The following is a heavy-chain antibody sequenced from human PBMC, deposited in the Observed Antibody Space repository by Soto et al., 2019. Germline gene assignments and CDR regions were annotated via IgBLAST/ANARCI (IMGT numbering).Heavy chain of an antibody. CDR1: GGSISSGDYY. CDR3: ATDSGYETSGYRRYYFDY. D-gene: IGHD3-22*01. Sequence: SETLSLTCTVSGGSISSGDYYWSWIRQHPGKGLEWIGYIYYSGSTYYNPSLKSRVTISVDTSKNQFSLKLSSVTAADTAVYYCATDSGYETSGYRRYYFDYWGQGILVTVSS. V-gene: IGHV4-31*03. J-gene: IGHJ4*02. CDR2: IYYSGST.